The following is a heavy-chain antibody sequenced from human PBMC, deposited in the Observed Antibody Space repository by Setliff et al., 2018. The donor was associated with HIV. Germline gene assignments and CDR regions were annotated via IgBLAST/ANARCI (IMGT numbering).Heavy chain of an antibody. CDR3: ARDPRSGYDSDTAMGTVYYYYMDV. CDR1: GYTFINLG. CDR2: ISGYNGNT. V-gene: IGHV1-18*04. D-gene: IGHD5-18*01. Sequence: ASVKVSCKASGYTFINLGTTWVRQAPGQGLEWVGYISGYNGNTKYAQNVQGRVTMTTDTSTSTAYMEWRSLRYDDTAVYYCARDPRSGYDSDTAMGTVYYYYMDVWGKGTTVTVSS. J-gene: IGHJ6*03.